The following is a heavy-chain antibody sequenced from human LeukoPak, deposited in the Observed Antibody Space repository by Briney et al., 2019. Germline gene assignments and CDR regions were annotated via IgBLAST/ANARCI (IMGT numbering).Heavy chain of an antibody. CDR3: ASSRRSARLQFDY. D-gene: IGHD4-11*01. CDR1: GGSISSGDYY. V-gene: IGHV4-30-4*08. J-gene: IGHJ4*02. Sequence: SETLSLTCTVSGGSISSGDYYWSWIRQPPGKGLEWIGYIYYSGSTYYNPSLKSRVTISVDTSKNQFSLKLSSVTAADTAVHYCASSRRSARLQFDYWGQGILVTVSS. CDR2: IYYSGST.